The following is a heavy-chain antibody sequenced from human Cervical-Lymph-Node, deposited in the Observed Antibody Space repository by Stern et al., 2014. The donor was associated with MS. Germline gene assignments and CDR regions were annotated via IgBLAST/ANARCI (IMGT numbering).Heavy chain of an antibody. J-gene: IGHJ4*02. CDR2: ISAYNANT. Sequence: QVQLGQSGPVVKKPGASVKVSCKASGYTFTSYGFSWVRQAPGQGLEWMGWISAYNANTDYAQKLQGRVTMTTDTSTSTAYMELRSLRSDDTAVYYCARDRGYYYDDSGYYCDYWGQGTLVTVSS. D-gene: IGHD3-22*01. V-gene: IGHV1-18*01. CDR3: ARDRGYYYDDSGYYCDY. CDR1: GYTFTSYG.